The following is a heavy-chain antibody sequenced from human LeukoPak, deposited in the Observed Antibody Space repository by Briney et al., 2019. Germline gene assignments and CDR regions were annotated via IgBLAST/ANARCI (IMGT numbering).Heavy chain of an antibody. V-gene: IGHV4-34*01. Sequence: SETLSLTCAVYGGSFSGYYWSWLRQPPRKGLEWIGEINHSGSTNYNPSLKSRVTISVDTSKNQFSLKLSSVTAADTAVYYCASLANIMVRGVIITPPDYWGQGTLVTVSS. CDR2: INHSGST. D-gene: IGHD3-10*01. CDR1: GGSFSGYY. J-gene: IGHJ4*02. CDR3: ASLANIMVRGVIITPPDY.